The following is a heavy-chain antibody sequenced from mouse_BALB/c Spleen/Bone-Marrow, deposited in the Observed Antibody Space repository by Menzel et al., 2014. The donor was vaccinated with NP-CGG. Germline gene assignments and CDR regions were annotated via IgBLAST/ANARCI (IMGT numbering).Heavy chain of an antibody. V-gene: IGHV4-1*02. Sequence: EVKVEESGGGLVQPGGSLKLSCAASGFDFSRYWMSWVRQAPGKGLEWIGEINPDSSTINYTPSLKDKFIISRDNAKNTLYLQKSKVRSEDTALYYCTRLHYYGYSAYWGQGTPVTVST. CDR3: TRLHYYGYSAY. CDR1: GFDFSRYW. CDR2: INPDSSTI. J-gene: IGHJ3*01. D-gene: IGHD1-2*01.